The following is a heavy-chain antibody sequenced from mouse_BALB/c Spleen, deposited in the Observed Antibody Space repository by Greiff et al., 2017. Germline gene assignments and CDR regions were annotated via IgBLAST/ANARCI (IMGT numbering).Heavy chain of an antibody. Sequence: VKVVESGPGLVAPSQSLSITCTVSGFSLSRYSVHWVRQPPGKGLEWLGMIWGGGSTDYNSALKSRLSISKDNSKSQVFLKMNSLQTDDTAMYYCARMERIYYGNYGGFDVWGAGTTVTVSS. CDR2: IWGGGST. CDR1: GFSLSRYS. CDR3: ARMERIYYGNYGGFDV. V-gene: IGHV2-6-4*01. J-gene: IGHJ1*01. D-gene: IGHD2-1*01.